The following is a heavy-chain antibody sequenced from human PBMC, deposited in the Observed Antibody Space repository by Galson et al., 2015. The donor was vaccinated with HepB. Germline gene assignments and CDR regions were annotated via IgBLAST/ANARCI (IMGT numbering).Heavy chain of an antibody. Sequence: QSGAEVKKPGESLRISCKGSGYSFTSYWISWVRQMPGKGLEWMGRIDPSDSYTNYSPSFQGHVTISADKSISTAYLQWSSLKASDTAMYYCARHAKDIVATIGRQGFDYWGQGTLVTVSS. J-gene: IGHJ4*02. CDR2: IDPSDSYT. D-gene: IGHD5-12*01. V-gene: IGHV5-10-1*01. CDR1: GYSFTSYW. CDR3: ARHAKDIVATIGRQGFDY.